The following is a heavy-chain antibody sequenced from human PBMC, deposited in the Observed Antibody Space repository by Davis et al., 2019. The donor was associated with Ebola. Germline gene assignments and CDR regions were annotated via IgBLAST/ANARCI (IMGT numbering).Heavy chain of an antibody. J-gene: IGHJ4*02. V-gene: IGHV3-30*04. Sequence: GESLKISCAVSGITFSRYAMHWVRQAPGKGLEWVTDIAYDGRYESYAESVKGRFTISRDNSKSTLYLQMNSLRLEDTAVYYCVRDYNDGIGRFDYWSQGTLVTVSS. CDR2: IAYDGRYE. D-gene: IGHD3-16*01. CDR3: VRDYNDGIGRFDY. CDR1: GITFSRYA.